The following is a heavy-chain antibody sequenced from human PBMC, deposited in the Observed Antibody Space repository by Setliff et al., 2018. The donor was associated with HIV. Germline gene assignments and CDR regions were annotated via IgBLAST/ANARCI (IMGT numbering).Heavy chain of an antibody. D-gene: IGHD3-16*01. V-gene: IGHV7-4-1*02. J-gene: IGHJ3*02. CDR2: INTNTGNP. CDR3: ARDLNYVWGSDNAFDI. Sequence: ASVKVSCKASGYTFTSYAMNWVRQAPGQGLEWMGWINTNTGNPTYAQGFTGRFVSSLDTSVSTAYLQISSLKAEDTAVYYCARDLNYVWGSDNAFDIWGQGTMVTVSS. CDR1: GYTFTSYA.